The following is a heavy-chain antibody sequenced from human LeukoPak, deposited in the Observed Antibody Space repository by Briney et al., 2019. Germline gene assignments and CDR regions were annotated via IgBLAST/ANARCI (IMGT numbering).Heavy chain of an antibody. D-gene: IGHD2-15*01. V-gene: IGHV3-23*01. Sequence: QSGGSLRLSCAASGFTFSSYAMSWVRQAPGKGLEWVSAISGSGGSTYYADSVKGRFTISRDNSKNTLYLQMNSLRAEDTAVYYCAKDQEDIVVVVAATFFDYWGQGTLVTASS. J-gene: IGHJ4*02. CDR1: GFTFSSYA. CDR3: AKDQEDIVVVVAATFFDY. CDR2: ISGSGGST.